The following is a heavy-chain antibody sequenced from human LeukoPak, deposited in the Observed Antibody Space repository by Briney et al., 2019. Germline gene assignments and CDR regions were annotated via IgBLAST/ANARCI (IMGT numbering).Heavy chain of an antibody. CDR1: GGSFSGYY. D-gene: IGHD3-3*01. V-gene: IGHV4-34*01. Sequence: SEALSLTCAVYGGSFSGYYWSWIRQPPGKGLEWIGEINHSGSTNYNPSLKSRVTISVDTSKNQFSLKLSSVTAADTAVYYCARPDYDFWSGYYAFDIWGQGTMVTVSS. CDR3: ARPDYDFWSGYYAFDI. CDR2: INHSGST. J-gene: IGHJ3*02.